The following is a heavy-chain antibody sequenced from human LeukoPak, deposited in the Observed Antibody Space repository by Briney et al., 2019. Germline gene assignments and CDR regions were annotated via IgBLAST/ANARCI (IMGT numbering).Heavy chain of an antibody. Sequence: GGSLRLSCAASEFTFSSYSMNWVRQAPGKGLEWVSSISSSSSYIYYADSVKGRFTISRDNAKNSLYLQMNSLRAEDTAVYYCARLPDYYGSGSYFHDYWGQGTLVTVSS. CDR2: ISSSSSYI. D-gene: IGHD3-10*01. J-gene: IGHJ4*02. CDR1: EFTFSSYS. V-gene: IGHV3-21*01. CDR3: ARLPDYYGSGSYFHDY.